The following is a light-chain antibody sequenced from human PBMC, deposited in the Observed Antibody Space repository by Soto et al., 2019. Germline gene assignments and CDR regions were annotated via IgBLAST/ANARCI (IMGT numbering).Light chain of an antibody. V-gene: IGKV1-9*01. Sequence: DIQLTQSPSFLSASVGDRVTITCRASQGIRSYLAWYQQRPGKAPVLLIYGASTLRPGGASRVSGSGSGTEFTLTISSIQPEDFATYFCKQLDSFPPSFTFGHGTKVDIK. J-gene: IGKJ3*01. CDR1: QGIRSY. CDR2: GAS. CDR3: KQLDSFPPSFT.